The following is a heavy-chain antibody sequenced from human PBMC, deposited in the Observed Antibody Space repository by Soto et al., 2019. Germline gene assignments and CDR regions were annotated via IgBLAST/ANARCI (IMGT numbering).Heavy chain of an antibody. D-gene: IGHD1-7*01. CDR3: ARITGTHDY. CDR2: INHSGST. J-gene: IGHJ4*02. Sequence: LSLTCAVYGGSFSGYLSWIRQPPGKGLEWIGEINHSGSTNYNPSLKSRVTISVDTSKNQFSLKLSSVTAADTAVYYCARITGTHDYWGQGTLVTVSS. V-gene: IGHV4-34*01. CDR1: GGSFSGYL.